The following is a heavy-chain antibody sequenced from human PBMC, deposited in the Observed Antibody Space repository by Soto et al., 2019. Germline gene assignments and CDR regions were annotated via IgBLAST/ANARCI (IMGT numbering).Heavy chain of an antibody. Sequence: QVQLVESGGGVVQPGRSLRLSCAASGFTFSSYAMHWVRQAPGKGLEWVAVISYDGSNKYYADSVKGRFTISRDNSKNKLYLQMNSLRAEDTAVYYCARTNGAQRPFDYWGQGTLVTVSS. CDR1: GFTFSSYA. V-gene: IGHV3-30-3*01. CDR3: ARTNGAQRPFDY. J-gene: IGHJ4*02. CDR2: ISYDGSNK. D-gene: IGHD4-17*01.